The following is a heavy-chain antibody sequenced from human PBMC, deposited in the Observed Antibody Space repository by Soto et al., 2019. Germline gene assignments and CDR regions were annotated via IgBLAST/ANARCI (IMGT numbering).Heavy chain of an antibody. CDR2: INHSGST. Sequence: PSETLSLTCAVYGGSFSGYYWSWIRQPPGKGLEWIGEINHSGSTNYNPSLKSRVSISVDTSKNQFSLRLSSVTAADTAVYYCASQRPTVITFDYWGQGTLVT. J-gene: IGHJ4*02. D-gene: IGHD4-17*01. CDR1: GGSFSGYY. CDR3: ASQRPTVITFDY. V-gene: IGHV4-34*01.